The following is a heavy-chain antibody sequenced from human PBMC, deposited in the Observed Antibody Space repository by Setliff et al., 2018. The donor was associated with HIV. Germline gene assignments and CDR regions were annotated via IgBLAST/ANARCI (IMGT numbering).Heavy chain of an antibody. V-gene: IGHV3-30*04. CDR2: VTNDGSQ. CDR1: GFNFSPHG. CDR3: SRVGTLIDNPWDYFDF. J-gene: IGHJ4*02. D-gene: IGHD3-22*01. Sequence: PGGSLRLSCATSGFNFSPHGMHWVRQAPGKGLEWVAVVTNDGSQYYAESVKGRFTVFRDNSKSTLYLQMNSLRSEDTAVYYCSRVGTLIDNPWDYFDFWGQGTLVTVSS.